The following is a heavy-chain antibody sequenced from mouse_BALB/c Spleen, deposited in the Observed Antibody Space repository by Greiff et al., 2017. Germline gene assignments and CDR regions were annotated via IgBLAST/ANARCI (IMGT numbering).Heavy chain of an antibody. V-gene: IGHV6-6*01. CDR2: IRSKANNHAS. CDR1: GFTFRDAW. Sequence: EVQVVESGGGLVQPGGSMKLSCAASGFTFRDAWMDWVRQSPEKGLEWVAEIRSKANNHASYYAEYVKGRFTISRDDYKSSVYLQMNSLRAEDIGIYYCARKYGNSMDYWGQGTTLTVSS. CDR3: ARKYGNSMDY. J-gene: IGHJ2*01. D-gene: IGHD2-10*02.